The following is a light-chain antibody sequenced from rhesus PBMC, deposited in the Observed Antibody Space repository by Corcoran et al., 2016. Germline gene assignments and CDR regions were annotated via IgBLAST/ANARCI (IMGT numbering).Light chain of an antibody. CDR2: DAS. Sequence: EIVMTQSPATLSLSPGERATLSCRASQSVSSRLALYKQKPGHSPRLLIYDASSRFTGIPDRFSGSGAGTDFTLAIRSLEPEDVAVYFCQQESDWALTFGGGTKVEIK. CDR1: QSVSSR. J-gene: IGKJ4*01. CDR3: QQESDWALT. V-gene: IGKV3-17*02.